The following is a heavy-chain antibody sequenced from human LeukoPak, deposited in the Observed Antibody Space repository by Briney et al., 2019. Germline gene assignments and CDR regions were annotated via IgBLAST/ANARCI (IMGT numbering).Heavy chain of an antibody. V-gene: IGHV3-48*02. J-gene: IGHJ4*02. Sequence: PGGSLRLSCAASGFSFMTYDMNWVRQAPGKGPEWLSYISSGSSTIYYADSVKGRFTISRDNAKNSLYLQMNSLRDEDTAVYYCARDPGMAAIFDQWGQGTLVTVSS. D-gene: IGHD5-24*01. CDR3: ARDPGMAAIFDQ. CDR2: ISSGSSTI. CDR1: GFSFMTYD.